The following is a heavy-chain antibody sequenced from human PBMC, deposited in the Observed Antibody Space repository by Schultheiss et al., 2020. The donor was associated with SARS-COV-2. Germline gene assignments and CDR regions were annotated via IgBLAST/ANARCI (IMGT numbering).Heavy chain of an antibody. Sequence: GGSLRLSCAASGFTFSSYAMHWVRQAPGKGLEWVAVISYDGSNKYYADSVKGRFTISRDNSKNTLYLQMNSLRAEDTAVYYCARDRDLDYWGQGTLVTVSS. CDR3: ARDRDLDY. V-gene: IGHV3-30*07. CDR2: ISYDGSNK. J-gene: IGHJ4*02. CDR1: GFTFSSYA.